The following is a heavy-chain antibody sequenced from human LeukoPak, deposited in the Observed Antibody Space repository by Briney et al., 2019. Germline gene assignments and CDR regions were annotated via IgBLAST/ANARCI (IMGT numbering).Heavy chain of an antibody. CDR1: GGSISSDF. J-gene: IGHJ4*02. D-gene: IGHD3-16*01. Sequence: SETLSLTCTVSGGSISSDFWNWIRQPPGKGLEWIGYIYYSGSTNYNPSLKSRVTISVDTSKNQFSLKLSSVTAADTAVYYCARDGGRYGIDSWGQGTLVTVSS. CDR2: IYYSGST. V-gene: IGHV4-59*01. CDR3: ARDGGRYGIDS.